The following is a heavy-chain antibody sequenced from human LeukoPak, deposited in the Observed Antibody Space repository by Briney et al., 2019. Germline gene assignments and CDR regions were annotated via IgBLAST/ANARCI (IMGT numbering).Heavy chain of an antibody. CDR1: GGSVSSGSYY. CDR2: IYYSGST. J-gene: IGHJ3*02. Sequence: SETLSLTCTVSGGSVSSGSYYWSWIRQPPGKGLEWIGYIYYSGSTNYNPSLKSRVTISVDTSKNQFSLKLSSVTAADTAVYYRASQPRYCSGGSCSDAFDIWGQGTMVTVSS. D-gene: IGHD2-15*01. V-gene: IGHV4-61*01. CDR3: ASQPRYCSGGSCSDAFDI.